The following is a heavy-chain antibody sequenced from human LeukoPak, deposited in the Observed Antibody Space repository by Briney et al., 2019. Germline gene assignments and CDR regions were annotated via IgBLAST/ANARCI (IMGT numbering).Heavy chain of an antibody. CDR1: GGSISSGGYY. J-gene: IGHJ4*02. Sequence: SQTLSLTCTVSGGSISSGGYYWSWIRQHPGKGLEWIGYIYYSGSTYYNPSPRSRVTISVDTSKNQFSLKLSSVTAADTAVYYCASGYSSSSFDYWGPGTLVTVSS. CDR3: ASGYSSSSFDY. D-gene: IGHD6-6*01. V-gene: IGHV4-31*03. CDR2: IYYSGST.